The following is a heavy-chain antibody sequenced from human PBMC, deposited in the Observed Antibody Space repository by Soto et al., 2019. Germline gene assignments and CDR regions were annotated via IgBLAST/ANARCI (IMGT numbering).Heavy chain of an antibody. D-gene: IGHD2-2*01. Sequence: PGGSLRLSCAASGFTFDDYAMHWVRQAPGKGLEWVSGISWNSGTIGYADSVKGRFTISRDNAKNSLYLQMNSLRAEDTALYYCAKPGCSSITCYLNYWGRGTLVTVS. CDR2: ISWNSGTI. CDR3: AKPGCSSITCYLNY. V-gene: IGHV3-9*01. J-gene: IGHJ4*02. CDR1: GFTFDDYA.